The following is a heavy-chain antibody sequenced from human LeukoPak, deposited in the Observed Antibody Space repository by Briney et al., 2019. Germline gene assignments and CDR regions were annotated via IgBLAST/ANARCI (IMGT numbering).Heavy chain of an antibody. CDR2: IIPIFGTA. D-gene: IGHD6-25*01. CDR1: GGTFSSYA. V-gene: IGHV1-69*13. J-gene: IGHJ6*02. Sequence: ASVKVSCKASGGTFSSYAISWVRQAPGQGLEWMGGIIPIFGTANDAQKFQGRVTITADESTSTAYMELSSLRSEDTAVYYCARSSRGHFHYYYYGMDVWGQGTTVTVSS. CDR3: ARSSRGHFHYYYYGMDV.